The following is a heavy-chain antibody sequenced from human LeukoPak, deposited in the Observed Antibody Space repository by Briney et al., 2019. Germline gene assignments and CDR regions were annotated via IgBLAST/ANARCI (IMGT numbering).Heavy chain of an antibody. CDR2: INSDGSST. J-gene: IGHJ4*02. D-gene: IGHD3-10*01. CDR3: AREVGPGNSDRYFDY. V-gene: IGHV3-74*01. Sequence: GGSLRLSCIASGFTFSNYWMHWVRQAPGKGLVWVSRINSDGSSTSYADSVKGRFTISRDNAKNTLYLQMNSLRAEDTAVYYCAREVGPGNSDRYFDYWGQGTLVTVSS. CDR1: GFTFSNYW.